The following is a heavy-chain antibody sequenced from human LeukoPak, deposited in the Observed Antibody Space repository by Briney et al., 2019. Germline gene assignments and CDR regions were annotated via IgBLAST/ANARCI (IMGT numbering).Heavy chain of an antibody. CDR2: IYTSGST. J-gene: IGHJ4*02. CDR3: ASHSRTTGYSSGWYPFDY. V-gene: IGHV4-4*07. Sequence: SETLSLTCTVSGGSISSYYWSWIRQPAGKGLEWIGRIYTSGSTNYNPSLKSRGTMSVDTSKNQFSLQLSSVTAADTAVYYCASHSRTTGYSSGWYPFDYWGQGTLVTVSS. D-gene: IGHD6-19*01. CDR1: GGSISSYY.